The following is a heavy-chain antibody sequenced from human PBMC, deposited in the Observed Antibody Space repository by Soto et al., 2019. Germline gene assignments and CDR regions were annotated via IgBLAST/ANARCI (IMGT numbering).Heavy chain of an antibody. CDR2: ISGGGDNT. CDR1: ALTFSRFA. J-gene: IGHJ5*02. CDR3: AKGLSGSGAYQWFDP. D-gene: IGHD3-10*01. Sequence: EVQLLESGGGLVQPGGSLRLSCAASALTFSRFAMSWVRQTPGNGLEWVSAISGGGDNTFYADSVKGRFTISRDNSKNTLYLQMNGLRVEDTAVYYCAKGLSGSGAYQWFDPWGQGTLVTVPS. V-gene: IGHV3-23*01.